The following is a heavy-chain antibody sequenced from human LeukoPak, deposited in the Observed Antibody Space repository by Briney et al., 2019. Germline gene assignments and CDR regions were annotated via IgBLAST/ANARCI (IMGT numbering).Heavy chain of an antibody. CDR2: IDWDDDE. D-gene: IGHD6-19*01. CDR1: GFSLSTSGVC. V-gene: IGHV2-70*11. CDR3: GRIYSSGWSNDY. Sequence: SGPTLVNPTPTLTLTCTFSGFSLSTSGVCVSWIRQPPVKALEWLARIDWDDDEYYSTSLKTRLTISKDTSKNQVVLIMTNMDPVDTATYYCGRIYSSGWSNDYWGQGTLVTVSS. J-gene: IGHJ4*02.